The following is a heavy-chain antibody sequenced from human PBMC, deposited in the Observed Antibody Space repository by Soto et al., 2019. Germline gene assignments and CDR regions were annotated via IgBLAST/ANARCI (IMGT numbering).Heavy chain of an antibody. Sequence: QVQLVQSGAEVKKPGSSVKVSCKASGGTFSSYAISWVRQAPGQGLEWMGGIIPIFGTANYAQKFQGRVTITADESTSTAYMELSSLRSEDTAVYYCASGSPWVFGVVIIRAYYGMDVWGQGTTVTVSS. D-gene: IGHD3-3*01. J-gene: IGHJ6*02. CDR2: IIPIFGTA. CDR3: ASGSPWVFGVVIIRAYYGMDV. CDR1: GGTFSSYA. V-gene: IGHV1-69*01.